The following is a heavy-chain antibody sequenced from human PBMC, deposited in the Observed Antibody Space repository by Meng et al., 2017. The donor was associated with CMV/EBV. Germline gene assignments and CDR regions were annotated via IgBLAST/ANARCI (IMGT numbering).Heavy chain of an antibody. CDR2: ISPNSGGT. V-gene: IGHV1-2*02. CDR3: ARSESSLRMPAIWY. Sequence: ASVKVSCKASGYTFTDYYMHWVRQVPGQGLEWMGWISPNSGGTNYAQKFQGRVTMTRDTSISTAYMELSRLRSDDTAVYYCARSESSLRMPAIWYWGQGTLVTVSS. CDR1: GYTFTDYY. D-gene: IGHD2-2*01. J-gene: IGHJ4*02.